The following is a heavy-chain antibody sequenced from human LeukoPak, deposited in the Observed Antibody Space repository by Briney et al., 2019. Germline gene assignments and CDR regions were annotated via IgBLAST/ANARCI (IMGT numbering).Heavy chain of an antibody. Sequence: SETLSLTCGVYGGSLSGYYWSWIRQPPNKGLEWIGEINEGGTTKYNPSLKSRVTISVDTSKNQFSLRLTSVAAADTAEYFCASRRMLTTAIRKPLRGFDSWGQGALVTVSS. CDR1: GGSLSGYY. J-gene: IGHJ4*02. D-gene: IGHD4-17*01. CDR3: ASRRMLTTAIRKPLRGFDS. CDR2: INEGGTT. V-gene: IGHV4-34*01.